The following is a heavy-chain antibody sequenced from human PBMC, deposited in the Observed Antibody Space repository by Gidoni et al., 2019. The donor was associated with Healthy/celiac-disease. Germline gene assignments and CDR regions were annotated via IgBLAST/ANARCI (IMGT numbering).Heavy chain of an antibody. CDR1: GVSISSSSYY. V-gene: IGHV4-39*01. CDR2: NYYSGGT. J-gene: IGHJ4*02. D-gene: IGHD2-15*01. Sequence: QLQLHESAPGLVKPSETLSLTCTVSGVSISSSSYYWGWIRQPPGKGLEWIGSNYYSGGTYNNRSLKSRVTISVDTSKNQFSLKLRSVTAADTAVYYCARLQGDVVVVAAIDYWGQGTLVTVSS. CDR3: ARLQGDVVVVAAIDY.